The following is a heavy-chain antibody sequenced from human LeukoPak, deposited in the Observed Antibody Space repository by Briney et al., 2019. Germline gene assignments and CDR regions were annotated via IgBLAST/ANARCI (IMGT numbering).Heavy chain of an antibody. J-gene: IGHJ4*02. V-gene: IGHV1-69*04. CDR3: ARDPMATTPPDF. CDR1: GGTFSSYT. Sequence: ASVEVSCKASGGTFSSYTISWVRQAPGQGLEWMGRIIPILGIANYAQKFQGRVTITADKSTSTAYMELSSLRSEDTAVYYCARDPMATTPPDFWGQGTLVTVSS. CDR2: IIPILGIA. D-gene: IGHD5-24*01.